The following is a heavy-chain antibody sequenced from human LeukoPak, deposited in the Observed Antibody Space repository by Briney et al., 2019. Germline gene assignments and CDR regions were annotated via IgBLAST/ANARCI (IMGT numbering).Heavy chain of an antibody. Sequence: SETLSLTCTVSGGSISSSSYYWGWIRQPPGKGLEWIGSIYYSGSTYYDPSLKSRVTISVDTSKNQFSLKLSSVTAADTAVYYCATVLLWFGELLVGYFDYWGQGTLVTVSS. CDR1: GGSISSSSYY. D-gene: IGHD3-10*01. CDR3: ATVLLWFGELLVGYFDY. J-gene: IGHJ4*02. CDR2: IYYSGST. V-gene: IGHV4-39*07.